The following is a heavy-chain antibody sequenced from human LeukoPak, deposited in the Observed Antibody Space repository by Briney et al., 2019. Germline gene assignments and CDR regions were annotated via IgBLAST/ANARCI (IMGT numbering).Heavy chain of an antibody. Sequence: GGSLRLSCAASGFTFSSYAMSWVRQAPGKGLEWVSAISGSGGSTYYADSVKGRFTISRDNSKNTLYLQMNSLRAEDTAVYYCAKGTANWRSYYMDVWGKGTTVTVSS. CDR1: GFTFSSYA. CDR3: AKGTANWRSYYMDV. J-gene: IGHJ6*03. V-gene: IGHV3-23*01. CDR2: ISGSGGST. D-gene: IGHD1-20*01.